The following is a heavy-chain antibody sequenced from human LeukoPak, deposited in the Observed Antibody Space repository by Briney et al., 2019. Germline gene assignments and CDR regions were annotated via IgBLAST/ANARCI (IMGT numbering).Heavy chain of an antibody. CDR3: ARGYCTNGVCYSPQDYYYMDV. V-gene: IGHV1-69*05. D-gene: IGHD2-8*01. J-gene: IGHJ6*03. Sequence: ASVKVSCKAPGGTFSSYAISWVRQAPGQGLEWMGGIIPIFGTANYAQKFQGRVTITTDESTSTAYMELSSLRSEDTAVYYCARGYCTNGVCYSPQDYYYMDVWGKGTTVTVSS. CDR1: GGTFSSYA. CDR2: IIPIFGTA.